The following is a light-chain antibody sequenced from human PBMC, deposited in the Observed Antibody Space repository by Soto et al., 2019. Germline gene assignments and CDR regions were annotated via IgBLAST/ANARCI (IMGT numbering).Light chain of an antibody. Sequence: EIVLTQSPGTLSLSPGERATLSCRASQSVSSSYLAWYQQKPGQAPRLLIYGASSRATGIPDRFSGSGSGKDFTLTISRLEPEDFAVYYCQQYGSSTITFGQGTRLKI. CDR3: QQYGSSTIT. CDR1: QSVSSSY. CDR2: GAS. V-gene: IGKV3-20*01. J-gene: IGKJ5*01.